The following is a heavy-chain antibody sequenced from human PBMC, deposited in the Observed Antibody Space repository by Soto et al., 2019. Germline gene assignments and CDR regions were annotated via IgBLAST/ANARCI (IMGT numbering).Heavy chain of an antibody. D-gene: IGHD3-10*01. CDR2: IYYSGST. Sequence: SETLSLTCTVSGGSISSGDYYWSWIRQPPGKGLEWIGYIYYSGSTYYNPSLKSRVTISVDTSKNQFSLKLSSVTAADTAVYYCARGSGSYYKGAPDYWGQGTLVTVSS. V-gene: IGHV4-30-4*01. CDR3: ARGSGSYYKGAPDY. CDR1: GGSISSGDYY. J-gene: IGHJ4*02.